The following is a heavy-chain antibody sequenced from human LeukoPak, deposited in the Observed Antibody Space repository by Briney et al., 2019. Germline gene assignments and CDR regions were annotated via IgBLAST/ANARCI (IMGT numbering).Heavy chain of an antibody. Sequence: GGSLRLSCAASGFTFSSYAMHWVRQAPGKGLEWVAVISYDGSNKYYADSVKGRFTISRDNSKNTLYLQMNSLRAEDTAVYYCARDPTGSVWSSSSFDYWGQGTLVTVSS. CDR1: GFTFSSYA. V-gene: IGHV3-30-3*01. CDR3: ARDPTGSVWSSSSFDY. J-gene: IGHJ4*02. D-gene: IGHD6-6*01. CDR2: ISYDGSNK.